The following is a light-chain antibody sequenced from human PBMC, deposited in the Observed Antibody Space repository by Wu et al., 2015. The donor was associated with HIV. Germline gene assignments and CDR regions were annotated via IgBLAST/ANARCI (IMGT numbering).Light chain of an antibody. J-gene: IGKJ5*01. CDR2: TTS. V-gene: IGKV3D-15*01. CDR3: QQCDMWPLT. CDR1: QSVAVT. Sequence: EIVLTQSPDTLSVSPGDRVTLSCRASQSVAVTGDNYVAWYQQKVGHPPRLLIHTTSTRATDIPDRFSGSGSGTEFTLNISSLRSEDFGTYYCQQCDMWPLTFGQGHDLKSN.